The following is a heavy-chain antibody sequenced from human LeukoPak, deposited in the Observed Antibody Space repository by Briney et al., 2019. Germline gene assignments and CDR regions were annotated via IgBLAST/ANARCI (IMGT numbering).Heavy chain of an antibody. CDR2: IIPIFGTA. D-gene: IGHD4-11*01. CDR1: GGTFSSYA. CDR3: ARDGDYNGAFDI. J-gene: IGHJ3*02. Sequence: SVKVSCKASGGTFSSYAISWVRQAPGQGLEWMGGIIPIFGTANYAQKFQGRVTITTDESTSTAYMELSSLRSEDTAVYYCARDGDYNGAFDIWGQGAMVTVSS. V-gene: IGHV1-69*05.